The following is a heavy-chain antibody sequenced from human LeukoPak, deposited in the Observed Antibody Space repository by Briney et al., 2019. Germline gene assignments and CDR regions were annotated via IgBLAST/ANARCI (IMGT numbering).Heavy chain of an antibody. J-gene: IGHJ4*02. Sequence: SETLSLTCRVSGASISSHYWSWIRQPPGKGLEWIGYMFYTGSAKYNPSLKSRVTISVDTSKKQFSLKVSSVTAADTAVYYCASVDSSVYFSYFDSWGQGALVTVSS. CDR3: ASVDSSVYFSYFDS. CDR2: MFYTGSA. V-gene: IGHV4-59*11. D-gene: IGHD3-22*01. CDR1: GASISSHY.